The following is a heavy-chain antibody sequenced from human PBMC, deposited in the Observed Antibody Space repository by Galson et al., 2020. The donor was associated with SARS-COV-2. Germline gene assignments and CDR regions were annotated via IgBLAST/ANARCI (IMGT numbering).Heavy chain of an antibody. J-gene: IGHJ6*03. D-gene: IGHD3-10*01. Sequence: NSSETLSLTCAVFGGSFSDYYWSWIRQPPGKGLEWIGEINHGGGTNYNPSLKSRVSISVDTSENQFSLKQSSVTAADTAVYYCARETRDRRYHVGSYSNPEYDYMDVWGKGTTVTVSS. V-gene: IGHV4-34*01. CDR3: ARETRDRRYHVGSYSNPEYDYMDV. CDR1: GGSFSDYY. CDR2: INHGGGT.